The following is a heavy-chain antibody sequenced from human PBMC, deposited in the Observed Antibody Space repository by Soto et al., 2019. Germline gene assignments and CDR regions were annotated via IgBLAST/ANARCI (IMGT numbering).Heavy chain of an antibody. D-gene: IGHD3-22*01. CDR2: ISYDGSNK. Sequence: QVQLVESGGGVVQPGRSLRLSCAASGFTFSSYGMHWVRQAPGKGLEWVAVISYDGSNKYYADSVKGRFTISRDNSKNTLYLQMNSLRAEDTAVYYCAKGNPSGYYYSLYWYFDLWGRGTLVTGSS. V-gene: IGHV3-30*18. CDR3: AKGNPSGYYYSLYWYFDL. CDR1: GFTFSSYG. J-gene: IGHJ2*01.